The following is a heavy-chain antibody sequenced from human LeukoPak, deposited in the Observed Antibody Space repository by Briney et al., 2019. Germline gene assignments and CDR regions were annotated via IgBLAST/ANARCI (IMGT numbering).Heavy chain of an antibody. CDR1: GGSISSSNW. V-gene: IGHV4-4*02. Sequence: SGTLSLTCAVSGGSISSSNWWSWVRRPPGKGLEWIGEIYHSGSTNYNPSLKSRVTISVDKSKNQFSLKLSSVTAADTAVYYCASLPQYSSSYKIDYWGQGTLVTVSS. J-gene: IGHJ4*02. CDR2: IYHSGST. D-gene: IGHD6-13*01. CDR3: ASLPQYSSSYKIDY.